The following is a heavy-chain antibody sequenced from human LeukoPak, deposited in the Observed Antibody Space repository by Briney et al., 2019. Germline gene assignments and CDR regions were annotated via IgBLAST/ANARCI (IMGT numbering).Heavy chain of an antibody. CDR1: GFTFSGFA. J-gene: IGHJ4*02. CDR2: ISHDGSNE. V-gene: IGHV3-30*04. Sequence: GGSLRLSCAAPGFTFSGFAMHWVRQAPGKGLEWVAAISHDGSNEDYADSVKGRFTISRDNSKNTLFLQMNSLRLEDTAVYYCARGPFGSCSSPSCYFFDYWGQGTLVTVSS. CDR3: ARGPFGSCSSPSCYFFDY. D-gene: IGHD2-2*01.